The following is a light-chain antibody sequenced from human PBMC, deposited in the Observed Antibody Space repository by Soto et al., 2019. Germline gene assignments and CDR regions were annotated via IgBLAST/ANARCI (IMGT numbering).Light chain of an antibody. CDR3: QHYDNSPMYT. CDR2: GAS. J-gene: IGKJ2*01. CDR1: QGVSSSS. V-gene: IGKV3-20*01. Sequence: DIVLTQSPDTLSLSPGERATLSCRASQGVSSSSLAWFQQKPGQAPRLLLYGASNRATGIPDRFSGSGSGTGFTLTVSRLESEDFAVYYCQHYDNSPMYTVGQGTKVDSK.